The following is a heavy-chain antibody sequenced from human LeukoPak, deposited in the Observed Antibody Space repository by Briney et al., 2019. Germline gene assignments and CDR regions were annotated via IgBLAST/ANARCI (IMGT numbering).Heavy chain of an antibody. CDR2: INHSGST. D-gene: IGHD6-13*01. Sequence: PSETLSLTCAVYGGSFSGYYWSWIRQPPGKGLEWIGEINHSGSTNYNPSLKSRVTISVDTSKNQFSLKLSSMTAADTAVYYCASLRQQLVSHYYMDAWGKGTTVTVSS. J-gene: IGHJ6*03. CDR1: GGSFSGYY. CDR3: ASLRQQLVSHYYMDA. V-gene: IGHV4-34*01.